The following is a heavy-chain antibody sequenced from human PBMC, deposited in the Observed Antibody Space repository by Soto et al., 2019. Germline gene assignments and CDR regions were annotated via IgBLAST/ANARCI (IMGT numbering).Heavy chain of an antibody. CDR2: IYHSGRT. J-gene: IGHJ5*02. D-gene: IGHD3-22*01. V-gene: IGHV4-38-2*01. CDR3: ARRRTYYYDSSGNWFDP. CDR1: GYSISSGYY. Sequence: SETLSLTCAVSGYSISSGYYWGWIRQPTGKGLEWIGGIYHSGRTYYNPSLKSRVTISVDTSKNQFYLKLTSVTAADTAVYYCARRRTYYYDSSGNWFDPLGQRTLVTVSS.